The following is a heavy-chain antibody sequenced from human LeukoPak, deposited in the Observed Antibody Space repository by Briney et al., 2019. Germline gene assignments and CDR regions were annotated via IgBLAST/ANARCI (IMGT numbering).Heavy chain of an antibody. CDR3: AKDRLVGRGVYFDY. CDR2: IRYDGSNK. V-gene: IGHV3-30*02. CDR1: GFTFSSYG. J-gene: IGHJ4*02. D-gene: IGHD1-26*01. Sequence: TGGSLRLSCAASGFTFSSYGMHWVRQAPGKGLEWVAFIRYDGSNKYYADSVKGRFTISRDNSKNTLYLQINSLRAEDTAVYYCAKDRLVGRGVYFDYWGQGTLVTVSS.